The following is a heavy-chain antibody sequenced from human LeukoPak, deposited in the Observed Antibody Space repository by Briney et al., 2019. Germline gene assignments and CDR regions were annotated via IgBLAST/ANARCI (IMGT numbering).Heavy chain of an antibody. Sequence: GASVKASCTASGGTFSSYAISWVRQAPGQGLEWMGRIIPILGIANYAQKFQGRVTITADKSTSTAYMELSSLRSEDTAVYYCATRPYCSSTSCYPDYYYYGMDGGGQGTTVTVS. V-gene: IGHV1-69*04. CDR3: ATRPYCSSTSCYPDYYYYGMDG. D-gene: IGHD2-2*01. J-gene: IGHJ6*02. CDR1: GGTFSSYA. CDR2: IIPILGIA.